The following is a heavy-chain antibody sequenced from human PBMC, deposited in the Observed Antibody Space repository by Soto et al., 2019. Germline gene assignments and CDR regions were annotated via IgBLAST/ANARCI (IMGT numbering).Heavy chain of an antibody. Sequence: QVELVESGGGVVQPGRFLRLSCAASGFTFSSYGMHWVRQAPGKGLDWVAVIWYDGSDKYYADSVKGRFTISRDNSRNTLYLLINSLRDEDTAVYYCARAAAGNSPFDYWGHGTLVTVSS. CDR1: GFTFSSYG. D-gene: IGHD6-13*01. V-gene: IGHV3-33*01. J-gene: IGHJ4*01. CDR2: IWYDGSDK. CDR3: ARAAAGNSPFDY.